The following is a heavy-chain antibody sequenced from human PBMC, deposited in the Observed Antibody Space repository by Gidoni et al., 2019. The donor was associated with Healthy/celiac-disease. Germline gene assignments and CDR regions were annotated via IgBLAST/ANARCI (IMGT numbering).Heavy chain of an antibody. J-gene: IGHJ3*02. D-gene: IGHD5-12*01. CDR1: GFTFSSYA. Sequence: QVQLVESGGGVVQPGRSLRLSCAASGFTFSSYAMHWVRQAPGKGLEWVAVISYDGSNKYYADSVKGRFTISRDNSKNTLYLQMNSLRAEDTAVYYCATRWLQSLGAFDIWGQGTMVTVSS. CDR3: ATRWLQSLGAFDI. CDR2: ISYDGSNK. V-gene: IGHV3-30-3*01.